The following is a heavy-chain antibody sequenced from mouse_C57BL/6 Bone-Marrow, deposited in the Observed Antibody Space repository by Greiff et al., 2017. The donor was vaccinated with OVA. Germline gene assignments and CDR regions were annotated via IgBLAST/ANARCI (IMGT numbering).Heavy chain of an antibody. Sequence: QVQLQQPGAELVKPGASVKLSCKASGYTFTSYWMQWVKQRPGQGLEWIGEIDPSDSYTNYNQKFKGKATLTVDTSSRTAYMQLSSLTSEDSAVYYCARRGYYGSRFAYWGQGTLVAVSA. V-gene: IGHV1-50*01. J-gene: IGHJ3*01. CDR3: ARRGYYGSRFAY. D-gene: IGHD1-1*01. CDR1: GYTFTSYW. CDR2: IDPSDSYT.